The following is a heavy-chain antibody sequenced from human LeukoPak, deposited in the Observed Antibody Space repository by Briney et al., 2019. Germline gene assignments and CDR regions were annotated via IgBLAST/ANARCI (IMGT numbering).Heavy chain of an antibody. CDR2: ITGSHGPT. Sequence: LSGGSLRLSCAASGFTFSSFAMTWVRQAPGKGLEWVSSITGSHGPTYNTDSVKGRFTISRDNSQNTLYLQMNSLRAEDTAVYYCTKDPNGDYDGAFDPWGQGTLVTVSS. J-gene: IGHJ5*02. CDR1: GFTFSSFA. CDR3: TKDPNGDYDGAFDP. D-gene: IGHD4-17*01. V-gene: IGHV3-23*01.